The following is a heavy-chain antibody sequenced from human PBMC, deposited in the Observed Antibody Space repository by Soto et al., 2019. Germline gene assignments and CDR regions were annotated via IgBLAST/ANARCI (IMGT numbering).Heavy chain of an antibody. CDR3: ARDDGDYVGWFDP. V-gene: IGHV4-30-4*01. D-gene: IGHD4-17*01. J-gene: IGHJ5*02. CDR1: GGSISSGDYY. CDR2: IYSSGST. Sequence: QVQLQESGPGLVKPSQTLSVTCTVSGGSISSGDYYWSWIRQPPGKVLEWIGYIYSSGSTYYNPSLKSRVTISVGTSKSRGSLKVSSVTAAGTAVYYCARDDGDYVGWFDPWGQGTLVTVSS.